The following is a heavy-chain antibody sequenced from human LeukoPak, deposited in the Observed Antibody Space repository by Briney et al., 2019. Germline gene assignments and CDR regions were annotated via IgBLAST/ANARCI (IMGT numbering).Heavy chain of an antibody. CDR2: INPNSGGT. D-gene: IGHD3-22*01. CDR3: ARDDSNGYYYDY. V-gene: IGHV1-2*02. CDR1: GYTFTGYY. J-gene: IGHJ4*02. Sequence: VASVKVSCKASGYTFTGYYMHWVRQAPGQGLEWMGWINPNSGGTNYAQKFQGRVTMTRNTSISTAYMELSRLRSDDTAVYYCARDDSNGYYYDYWGQGTLVTVSS.